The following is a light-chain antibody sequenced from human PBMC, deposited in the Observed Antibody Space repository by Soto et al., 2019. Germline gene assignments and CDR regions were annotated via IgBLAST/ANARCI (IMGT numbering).Light chain of an antibody. CDR2: GAS. CDR1: QSVSSSY. V-gene: IGKV3-20*01. Sequence: EIVLTQSPGTLSLSPGERATLSCRASQSVSSSYLAWYQQKPGQAPRLLIYGASSRATGIPDRFSGSGSGTDFTVTISRLEPEDFAVYYCQQYGSSLFTFGGGTKVEIK. CDR3: QQYGSSLFT. J-gene: IGKJ4*01.